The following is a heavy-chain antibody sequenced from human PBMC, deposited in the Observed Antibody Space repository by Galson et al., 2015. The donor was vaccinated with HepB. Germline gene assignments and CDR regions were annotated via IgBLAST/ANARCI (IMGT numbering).Heavy chain of an antibody. Sequence: PALVKPTQTLTLTCTFSGFSLTTGGMCVNWIRQPPGKALEWLARIDWDDDKYYSTSLRTRLTISKDTSKNQVVLTMTNMDPVDTATYYCARGGHSNYAAQFDSWGQGTLVTVSS. J-gene: IGHJ4*02. CDR3: ARGGHSNYAAQFDS. CDR1: GFSLTTGGMC. V-gene: IGHV2-70*11. D-gene: IGHD4-11*01. CDR2: IDWDDDK.